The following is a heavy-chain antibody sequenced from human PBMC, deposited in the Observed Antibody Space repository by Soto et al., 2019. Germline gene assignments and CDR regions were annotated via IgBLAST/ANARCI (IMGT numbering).Heavy chain of an antibody. V-gene: IGHV4-39*01. Sequence: QLQLQESGPGLVKPSENLSLTCSVSDDSINSDKYYWGWIRQPPGKGPEWMGSIYYRGNAYYNPSLRTRVPISQDKSRSQCSLKLNSVTAADSAVYFCARLEGLATIPYYFDFWGTGALVTVSS. CDR1: DDSINSDKYY. J-gene: IGHJ4*02. CDR2: IYYRGNA. CDR3: ARLEGLATIPYYFDF. D-gene: IGHD3-9*01.